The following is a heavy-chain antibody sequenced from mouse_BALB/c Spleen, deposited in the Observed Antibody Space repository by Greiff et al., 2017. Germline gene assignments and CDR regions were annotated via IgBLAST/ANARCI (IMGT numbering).Heavy chain of an antibody. J-gene: IGHJ3*01. CDR1: GYTFTDYE. D-gene: IGHD2-4*01. CDR2: IDPETGGT. Sequence: QVQLKESGAELVRPGASVTLSCKASGYTFTDYEMHWVKQTPVHGLEWIGAIDPETGGTAYNQKFKGKATLTADKSSSTAYMELRSLTSEDSAVYYCTRISYDYGFAYWGQGTLVTVSA. CDR3: TRISYDYGFAY. V-gene: IGHV1-15*01.